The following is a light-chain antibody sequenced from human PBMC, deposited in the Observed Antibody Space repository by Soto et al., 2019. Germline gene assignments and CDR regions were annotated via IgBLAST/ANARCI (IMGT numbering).Light chain of an antibody. CDR3: QQYNNWPPWT. CDR2: GAS. J-gene: IGKJ1*01. Sequence: EIVMTQSPATLSVSPGERPTLSCRASQSVSSNLAWYQQKPGQAPRLLIYGASTGATGIPARFSGSGSGTEFTLTISSLQSEDFAVYYCQQYNNWPPWTFGQGTKVDIK. CDR1: QSVSSN. V-gene: IGKV3-15*01.